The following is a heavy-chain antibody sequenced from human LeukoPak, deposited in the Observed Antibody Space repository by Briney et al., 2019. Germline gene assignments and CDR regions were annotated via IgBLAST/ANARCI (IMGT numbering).Heavy chain of an antibody. V-gene: IGHV1-2*06. D-gene: IGHD2-2*01. CDR2: INPNSGGT. CDR3: ARGPYGDIVVVPAAMSGFDP. CDR1: GCTFTGYY. Sequence: GASVKVSCKASGCTFTGYYMHWVRQAPGQGLEWMGRINPNSGGTNYAQKFQGRVTMTRDTSISTAYMELSRLRSDDTAVYYCARGPYGDIVVVPAAMSGFDPWGQGTLVTVSS. J-gene: IGHJ5*02.